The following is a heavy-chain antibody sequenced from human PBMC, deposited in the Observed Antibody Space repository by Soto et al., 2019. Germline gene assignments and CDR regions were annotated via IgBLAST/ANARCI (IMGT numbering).Heavy chain of an antibody. CDR3: ARGYYDFSSAVVQH. CDR2: ISSTSSTI. CDR1: GFTFSSYC. V-gene: IGHV3-48*01. Sequence: EVQLVESGGGLVQPGGSLRLSCAASGFTFSSYCMNWVRQAPGKGLEWISYISSTSSTIHYADSVKGRFTISRDNARKSLYLQMNSLRAEVTAVYYCARGYYDFSSAVVQHWGQGTLVNVSS. D-gene: IGHD3-3*01. J-gene: IGHJ1*01.